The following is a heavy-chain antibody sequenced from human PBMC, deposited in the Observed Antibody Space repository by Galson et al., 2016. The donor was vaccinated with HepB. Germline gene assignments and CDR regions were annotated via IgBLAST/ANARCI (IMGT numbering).Heavy chain of an antibody. CDR2: IGSYGAGA. CDR1: GFTFSSYA. Sequence: SLRLSCAASGFTFSSYAMHWVRQAPGKGLEYVSGIGSYGAGAYYADSVKGRFTISRDNSKNTLTLQMSNLRAEDTAVYHCVKGNIGSSGYYYFDYWGQGTLVSVSS. CDR3: VKGNIGSSGYYYFDY. J-gene: IGHJ4*02. V-gene: IGHV3-64D*06. D-gene: IGHD3-22*01.